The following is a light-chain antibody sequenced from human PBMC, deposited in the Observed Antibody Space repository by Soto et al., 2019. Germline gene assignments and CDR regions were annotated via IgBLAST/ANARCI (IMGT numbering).Light chain of an antibody. V-gene: IGKV1-5*01. CDR3: QQYINYFHI. Sequence: DIQMTQSPPTLSASVGDRLTITCRASQSIRSALAWYQQKPGKAPNLLIFDTSNLQSGVPPSFSGSGSGTEFTLTISTLQPDDFANYYWQQYINYFHIFGQGTKLEI. CDR2: DTS. J-gene: IGKJ2*01. CDR1: QSIRSA.